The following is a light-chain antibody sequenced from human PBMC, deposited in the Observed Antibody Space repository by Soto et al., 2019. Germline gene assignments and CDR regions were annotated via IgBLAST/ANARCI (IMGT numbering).Light chain of an antibody. Sequence: DIQMTQSPSSLSASVGDRVTITCRASQGIRNDLSWYQQKPGKAPKRLIYAASSLPSGVPSRFSGSGSGTEFTPTINSLQPDDFATYYRQQYDSYYTFGQGTTVDIK. CDR1: QGIRND. V-gene: IGKV1-17*01. CDR2: AAS. J-gene: IGKJ1*01. CDR3: QQYDSYYT.